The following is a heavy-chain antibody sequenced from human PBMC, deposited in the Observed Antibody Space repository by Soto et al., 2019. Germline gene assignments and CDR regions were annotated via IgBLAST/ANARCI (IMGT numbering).Heavy chain of an antibody. CDR1: GFSVSDNF. V-gene: IGHV3-66*01. CDR3: ARRALSHAFVDC. Sequence: EVQLMESGGGLVQPGGSLRLSCAASGFSVSDNFMNWVRQAPEKGLERVAVIFPDGSTYYTDSVKSRFTISRDISMNKTYVQMNTLRADDTAGYCCARRALSHAFVDCWGQGTLVTVSS. J-gene: IGHJ4*02. D-gene: IGHD3-10*01. CDR2: IFPDGST.